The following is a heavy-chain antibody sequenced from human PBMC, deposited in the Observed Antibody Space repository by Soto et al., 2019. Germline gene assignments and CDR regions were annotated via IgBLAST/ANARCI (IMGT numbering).Heavy chain of an antibody. Sequence: EVQLVESGGGLVKPGGSLRLSCAASGFTFSSYSMNWVRQAPGKGLEWVSLISSSSSYIYYADSVKGRFTISRDNAKDSLNLKMISLRAEDTAVYYCARDRGGDLKAFDIWGQGTMVTVSS. D-gene: IGHD3-10*01. V-gene: IGHV3-21*01. J-gene: IGHJ3*02. CDR1: GFTFSSYS. CDR2: ISSSSSYI. CDR3: ARDRGGDLKAFDI.